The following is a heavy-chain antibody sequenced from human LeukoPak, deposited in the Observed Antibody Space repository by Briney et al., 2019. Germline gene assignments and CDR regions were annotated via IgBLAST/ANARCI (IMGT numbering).Heavy chain of an antibody. Sequence: SETLSLTCTVSGYSISSGYYWGWIRQPPGKGLEWIGSIHHSGSTYYNPSLKSRVTISVDTSKNQFSLKLSSVTAADTAVYYCARVDYYYYMDVWGKGTTVTVSS. CDR3: ARVDYYYYMDV. V-gene: IGHV4-38-2*02. CDR2: IHHSGST. CDR1: GYSISSGYY. J-gene: IGHJ6*03.